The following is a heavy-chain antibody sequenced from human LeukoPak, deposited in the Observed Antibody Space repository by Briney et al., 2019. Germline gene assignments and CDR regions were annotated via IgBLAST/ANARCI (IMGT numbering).Heavy chain of an antibody. CDR2: ISWNSGSI. D-gene: IGHD5-12*01. CDR1: GFTFDDYA. Sequence: GRSLRLSCAASGFTFDDYAMHWVRQAPGKGLEWVSGISWNSGSIGYADSVKGRFTISRDNAKNSLYLQMNSLRAEDTAVYYCARKWPTGFDYWGQGTLVTVSS. CDR3: ARKWPTGFDY. J-gene: IGHJ4*02. V-gene: IGHV3-9*01.